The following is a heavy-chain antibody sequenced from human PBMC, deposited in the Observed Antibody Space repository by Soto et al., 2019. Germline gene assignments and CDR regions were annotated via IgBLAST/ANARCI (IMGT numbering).Heavy chain of an antibody. CDR1: GFTFSSYA. CDR2: ISYDGSNK. J-gene: IGHJ3*02. Sequence: PGGSLRLSCAASGFTFSSYAMHWVRQAPGKGLEWVAVISYDGSNKYYADSVKGRFTISRDNSKNTLYLQMNSLRAEDTAVYYCARFITIFGVVIHSDAFDIWGQGTMVTVSS. D-gene: IGHD3-3*01. V-gene: IGHV3-30-3*01. CDR3: ARFITIFGVVIHSDAFDI.